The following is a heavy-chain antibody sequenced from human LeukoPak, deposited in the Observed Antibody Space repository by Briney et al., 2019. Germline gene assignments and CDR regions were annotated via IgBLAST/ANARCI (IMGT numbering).Heavy chain of an antibody. Sequence: GGSLRLSCAASGFTFSSYAMSWVRQAPGKGLEWVSAISGSAGSTYYADSVKGRFTISRDTSKNTLSLQMSSLRAEDTAVYYCAKEIRGVDNGNFDYWGQGTLVTVSS. V-gene: IGHV3-23*01. CDR1: GFTFSSYA. D-gene: IGHD3-10*01. CDR2: ISGSAGST. J-gene: IGHJ4*02. CDR3: AKEIRGVDNGNFDY.